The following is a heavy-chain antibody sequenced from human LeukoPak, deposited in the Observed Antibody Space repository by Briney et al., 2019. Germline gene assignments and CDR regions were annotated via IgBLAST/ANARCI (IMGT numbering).Heavy chain of an antibody. Sequence: SETLSLTCTVSGYSISSGYFWGWIRQPPGKGLEWIGSIYHSGTTYYNPSLKSRVTISVDTSKNQFSLKLSSVTAADTAVYYCARAGGAICSGGSCYYYYYYMDVWGKGTTVTVSS. CDR3: ARAGGAICSGGSCYYYYYYMDV. V-gene: IGHV4-38-2*02. J-gene: IGHJ6*03. CDR1: GYSISSGYF. CDR2: IYHSGTT. D-gene: IGHD2-15*01.